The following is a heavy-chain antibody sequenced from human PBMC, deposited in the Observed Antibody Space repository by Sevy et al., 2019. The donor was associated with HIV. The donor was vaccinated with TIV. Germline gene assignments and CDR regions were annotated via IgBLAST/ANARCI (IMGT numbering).Heavy chain of an antibody. V-gene: IGHV3-49*03. CDR3: IRSWSRVYGDHLNLY. Sequence: GGSLRLSCTASGFTFGDYAMSWFRQAPGRGLEWVGFIRSEDYGETTEYAASVKGRFTVSRDDSKSIVYLQMNSLKTEDTAEYYCIRSWSRVYGDHLNLYWGQGTLVTVSS. CDR2: IRSEDYGETT. J-gene: IGHJ4*02. D-gene: IGHD2-21*02. CDR1: GFTFGDYA.